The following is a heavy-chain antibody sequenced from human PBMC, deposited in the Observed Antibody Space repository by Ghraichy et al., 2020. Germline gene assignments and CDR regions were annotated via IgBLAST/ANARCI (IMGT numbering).Heavy chain of an antibody. CDR1: GYSFNSYW. J-gene: IGHJ6*02. CDR2: IYPGDSTT. Sequence: ESLNISCQGSGYSFNSYWIAWVRQMPGKGLEWMTIIYPGDSTTKYSPSFQVQVTVSVDKSISTAYLHWSSLKASDTATYYCARLPAGGIAPHYFNGMDGWGQGTTVTVSS. V-gene: IGHV5-51*01. CDR3: ARLPAGGIAPHYFNGMDG. D-gene: IGHD6-13*01.